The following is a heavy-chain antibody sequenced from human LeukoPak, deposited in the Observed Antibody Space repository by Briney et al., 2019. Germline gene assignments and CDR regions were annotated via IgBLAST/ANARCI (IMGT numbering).Heavy chain of an antibody. D-gene: IGHD2-15*01. CDR2: INPSGGST. V-gene: IGHV1-46*01. CDR3: ARAPVRYCSGGSCYSSNYFDY. CDR1: GYTFTSYY. J-gene: IGHJ4*02. Sequence: ASVKVSCKASGYTFTSYYMHWVRQAPGQGLEWMGIINPSGGSTSYAQKFQGRVTMTRDTSTSTVYVELSSLRSEDTAVYYCARAPVRYCSGGSCYSSNYFDYWGQGTLVTVSS.